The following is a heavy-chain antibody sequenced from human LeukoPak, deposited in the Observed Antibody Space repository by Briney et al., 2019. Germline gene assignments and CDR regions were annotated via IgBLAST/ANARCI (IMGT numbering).Heavy chain of an antibody. J-gene: IGHJ4*02. Sequence: GGSLRLSCAASGFTFSSYAMSWDRQAPGKGLEWVSAISGSGGSTYYADSVKGRFTISRDNSKNTLYLQMNSLRAGDTAVYYCAKDASVVGATSAFDYWGQGTLVTVSS. V-gene: IGHV3-23*01. D-gene: IGHD1-26*01. CDR2: ISGSGGST. CDR1: GFTFSSYA. CDR3: AKDASVVGATSAFDY.